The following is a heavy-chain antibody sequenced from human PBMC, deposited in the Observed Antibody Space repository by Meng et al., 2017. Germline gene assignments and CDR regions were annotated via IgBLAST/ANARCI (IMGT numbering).Heavy chain of an antibody. CDR2: ISGDGSIT. J-gene: IGHJ4*02. CDR3: LDEAPRSDY. Sequence: VQLVEFGGGLVQPGGSLRLSCAASGFTFNNYWMHWVRQVPGKGLVWVSRISGDGSITNYADSVKGRFTISRDNAKNTLYLQMNNLRPEDTAVYYCLDEAPRSDYWGQGSLVTVSS. CDR1: GFTFNNYW. D-gene: IGHD1-1*01. V-gene: IGHV3-74*01.